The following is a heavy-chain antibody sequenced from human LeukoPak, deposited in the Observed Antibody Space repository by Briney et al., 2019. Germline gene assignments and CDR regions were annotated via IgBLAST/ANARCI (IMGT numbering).Heavy chain of an antibody. CDR3: AKDRLLNCRGDCYIFDY. CDR1: GFTFSSYS. D-gene: IGHD2-21*02. J-gene: IGHJ4*02. CDR2: ISTSSSYI. V-gene: IGHV3-21*04. Sequence: GGSLRLSCGASGFTFSSYSMNWVRQAPGKGLEWVSFISTSSSYIHYADSLKGRFTISRDNAKNSLYLQVNGLRTEDTAVYYCAKDRLLNCRGDCYIFDYWGQGTVVTVSS.